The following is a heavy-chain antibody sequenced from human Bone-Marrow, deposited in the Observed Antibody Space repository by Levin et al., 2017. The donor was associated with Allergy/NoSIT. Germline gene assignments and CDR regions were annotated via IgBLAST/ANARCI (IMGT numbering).Heavy chain of an antibody. CDR1: GFTFSSYG. J-gene: IGHJ3*02. D-gene: IGHD6-13*01. CDR3: ARFGIAAAGTDAFDS. Sequence: GGSLRLSCAASGFTFSSYGMHWVRQAPGKGLEWVAVIWYDGTYKYYADSVKGRFTISRDNSKNTLYLQMNSLRAEDTAVYYCARFGIAAAGTDAFDSWGQGTMVTVSS. V-gene: IGHV3-33*01. CDR2: IWYDGTYK.